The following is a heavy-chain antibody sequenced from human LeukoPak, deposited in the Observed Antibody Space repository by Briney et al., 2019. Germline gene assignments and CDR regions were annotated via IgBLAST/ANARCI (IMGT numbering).Heavy chain of an antibody. J-gene: IGHJ4*02. Sequence: PGGSLRLSCAASGFTFSSYAMTWVRQAPGKGLERVSSISESGGSTFYADSVKGRFTISRDNSKNTLYLQLNSLRAEDTAEYYCAKGSATGYFDYWGQGTLVTVST. CDR2: ISESGGST. CDR3: AKGSATGYFDY. CDR1: GFTFSSYA. D-gene: IGHD3-10*01. V-gene: IGHV3-23*01.